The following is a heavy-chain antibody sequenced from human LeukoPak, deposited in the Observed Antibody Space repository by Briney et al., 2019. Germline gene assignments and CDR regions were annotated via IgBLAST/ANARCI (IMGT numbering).Heavy chain of an antibody. CDR3: VRVDRLGLGSLDY. V-gene: IGHV3-30*03. Sequence: PGGSLRLSCAASGFTFSSYGMHWVRQAPGKGLEWVAVISYDGSNKYYADSVKGRFTISRDNSKSTLYLQMNSLRAEDTAVYYCVRVDRLGLGSLDYWGQGTLVTVSS. J-gene: IGHJ4*02. D-gene: IGHD2-2*03. CDR1: GFTFSSYG. CDR2: ISYDGSNK.